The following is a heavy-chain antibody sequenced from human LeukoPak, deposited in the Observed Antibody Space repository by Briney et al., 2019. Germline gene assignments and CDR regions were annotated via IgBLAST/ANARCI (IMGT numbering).Heavy chain of an antibody. D-gene: IGHD3-22*01. CDR3: AREDEADDTDYYDTSGYYYLDY. CDR1: GFTFRRYW. J-gene: IGHJ4*02. CDR2: ISSDGTTA. Sequence: GGSLRLSCAASGFTFRRYWMHWVRPAPGKGLVWVARISSDGTTATYADSVKGRFTISRDSAKNTLYLQMNSLRAEDTAVYFCAREDEADDTDYYDTSGYYYLDYWGQGTLVTVSS. V-gene: IGHV3-74*01.